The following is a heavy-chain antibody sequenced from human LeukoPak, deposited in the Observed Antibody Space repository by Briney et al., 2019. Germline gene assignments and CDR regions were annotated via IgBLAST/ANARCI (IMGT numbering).Heavy chain of an antibody. D-gene: IGHD5/OR15-5a*01. CDR1: GFPFSNHA. CDR3: AREAGYCASVCLKSNWFDP. Sequence: PGGSLRLSCAASGFPFSNHAMSWVRQPPGKGLEWVAAISNGNTYYADSVRGRFTISRDDSKNMVYLQMNSLRDEDTALYYCAREAGYCASVCLKSNWFDPWGQGTLVTVSS. J-gene: IGHJ5*02. CDR2: ISNGNT. V-gene: IGHV3-23*01.